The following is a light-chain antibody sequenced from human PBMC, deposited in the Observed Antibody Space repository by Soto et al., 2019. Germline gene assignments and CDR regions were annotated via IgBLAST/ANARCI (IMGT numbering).Light chain of an antibody. CDR2: GAS. Sequence: EVVLTQSPGTLSLSPGARAALSCKASQSLTGTYLAWYQQKPGQPPRLLMYGASTRLTGIPDRCSGSGSGTNCPLTISRVEPEDFAVYYCQHYDGLPRAFGQGTKVEI. CDR1: QSLTGTY. J-gene: IGKJ1*01. V-gene: IGKV3-20*01. CDR3: QHYDGLPRA.